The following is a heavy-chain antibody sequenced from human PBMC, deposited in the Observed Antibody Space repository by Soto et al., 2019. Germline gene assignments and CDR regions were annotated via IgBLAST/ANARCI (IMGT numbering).Heavy chain of an antibody. CDR3: ARATTCSMIGPDAFDI. D-gene: IGHD3-22*01. CDR2: IIPIFGTA. V-gene: IGHV1-69*13. Sequence: SVKVSCKASGGTFSSYAISWVRQAPGQGIEWMGGIIPIFGTANYAQKFQGRVTITADESTSTAYMELSSLRSEDTAVYYCARATTCSMIGPDAFDIWGQGTMVTVSS. CDR1: GGTFSSYA. J-gene: IGHJ3*02.